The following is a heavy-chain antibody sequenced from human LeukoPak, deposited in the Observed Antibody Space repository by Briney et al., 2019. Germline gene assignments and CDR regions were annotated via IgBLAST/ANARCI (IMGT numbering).Heavy chain of an antibody. CDR1: GYTFTGQY. J-gene: IGHJ3*02. D-gene: IGHD3-10*01. CDR2: INPNSGGT. CDR3: ARDPYGSGSDAFDI. Sequence: ASVKVSCKASGYTFTGQYIHWVRQAPGQGLEWMGWINPNSGGTNYAQKFQGRVTMTRDTSISTAYMELSRLRSDDTAVYYCARDPYGSGSDAFDIWGQGTMVTVSS. V-gene: IGHV1-2*02.